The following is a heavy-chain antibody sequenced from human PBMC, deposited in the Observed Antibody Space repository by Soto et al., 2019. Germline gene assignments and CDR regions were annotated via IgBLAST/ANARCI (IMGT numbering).Heavy chain of an antibody. V-gene: IGHV1-24*01. Sequence: GASVKVSCKVSGYTLTELSMHWVRQAPGKGLEWMGGFDPEDGETIYAQKFQGRVTMTEDTSTDTAYMELSSLRSEDTAVYYCETIRPGAAAGLDWFDPWGQGTLVTVSS. D-gene: IGHD6-13*01. J-gene: IGHJ5*02. CDR1: GYTLTELS. CDR2: FDPEDGET. CDR3: ETIRPGAAAGLDWFDP.